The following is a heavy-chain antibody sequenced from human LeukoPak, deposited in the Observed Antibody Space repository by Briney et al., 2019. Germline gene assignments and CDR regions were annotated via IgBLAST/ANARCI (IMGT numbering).Heavy chain of an antibody. CDR3: ARGEDSSSWSALPFDY. V-gene: IGHV1-69*01. J-gene: IGHJ4*02. CDR2: IIPIFGTA. CDR1: GGTFSSYA. D-gene: IGHD6-13*01. Sequence: SVKVSCKASGGTFSSYAISWVRQAPGQGLEWMGGIIPIFGTANYAQKFQGRVTITADESTSTAYMELSSLRSEDTAVYYCARGEDSSSWSALPFDYWGQGTLVTVSS.